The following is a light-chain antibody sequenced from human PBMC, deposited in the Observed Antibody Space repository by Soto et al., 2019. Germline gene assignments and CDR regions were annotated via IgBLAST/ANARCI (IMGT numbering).Light chain of an antibody. CDR1: QSIASF. Sequence: DVQMTQSPSSLSASVGDRVTITCRASQSIASFLNWYQQRPGTAPKLLIYATSNLESGVPSRFSDRGSATDFTLSINSLQPEDLATYFCQQTYTMPVTFGQGTRLEMK. CDR3: QQTYTMPVT. CDR2: ATS. J-gene: IGKJ2*01. V-gene: IGKV1-39*01.